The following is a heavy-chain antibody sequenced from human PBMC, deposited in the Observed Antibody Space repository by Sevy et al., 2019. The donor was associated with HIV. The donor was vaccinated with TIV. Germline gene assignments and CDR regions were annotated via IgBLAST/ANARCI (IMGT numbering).Heavy chain of an antibody. J-gene: IGHJ5*01. Sequence: SESLSLTCTVSGGSISSYYWSWIRQPPGKGLEWIGYIYHSGGTSYNSSLKSRVTMSVDTSKDQFSLKLSSVTAADTAVYYCARIGYYDSIGYYYDSWGQGALVTVSS. D-gene: IGHD3-22*01. CDR3: ARIGYYDSIGYYYDS. CDR2: IYHSGGT. CDR1: GGSISSYY. V-gene: IGHV4-59*01.